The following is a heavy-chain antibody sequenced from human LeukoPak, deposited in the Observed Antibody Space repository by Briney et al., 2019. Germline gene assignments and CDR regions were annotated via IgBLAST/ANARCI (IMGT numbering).Heavy chain of an antibody. CDR1: GFTLSNYW. D-gene: IGHD1-26*01. Sequence: GGSLRLSCAASGFTLSNYWMSWVRQAPGKGLEWVATIREDGSEDFYVDSVKGRFTVSRDSPKSSLYLHMNSLRAEDTAMYYCARVSVGDFDPWGQGTLVTVSS. V-gene: IGHV3-7*01. CDR2: IREDGSED. CDR3: ARVSVGDFDP. J-gene: IGHJ5*02.